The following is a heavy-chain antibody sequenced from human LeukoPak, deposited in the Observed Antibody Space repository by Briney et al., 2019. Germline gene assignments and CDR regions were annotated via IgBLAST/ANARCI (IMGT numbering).Heavy chain of an antibody. D-gene: IGHD2-2*01. CDR2: VRPDRSET. CDR1: GFSFSNYW. V-gene: IGHV3-7*01. Sequence: PGGSLRLSCAGSGFSFSNYWMSWVRQAPGEGVEWVANVRPDRSETQYVDSMKRRFTVSRDNSENSLYLRMSSLRAEDTAVYQCATTTRSSSWDYWGQGTLVTVSS. CDR3: ATTTRSSSWDY. J-gene: IGHJ4*02.